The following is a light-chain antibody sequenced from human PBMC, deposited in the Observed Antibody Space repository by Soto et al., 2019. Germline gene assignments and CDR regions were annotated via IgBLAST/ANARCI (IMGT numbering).Light chain of an antibody. V-gene: IGKV1-5*03. CDR2: KAT. J-gene: IGKJ1*01. CDR3: QQYNSFRA. CDR1: QSISSW. Sequence: DIEMTQVVSTLCATIGDRGTITCRASQSISSWLAWYQQKPGKAPKLLINKATSLERGGRSRFSGSGSGTEFTLTISSLQPDDFATYYCQQYNSFRAFGQGTKVDIK.